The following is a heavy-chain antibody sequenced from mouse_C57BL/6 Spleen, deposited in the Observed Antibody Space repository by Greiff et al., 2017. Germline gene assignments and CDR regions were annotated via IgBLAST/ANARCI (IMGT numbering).Heavy chain of an antibody. Sequence: VQLQQSGAELVRPGASVKLSCTASGFNIKDYYMHWVKQRPEQGLEWIGRIDPEDGDTEYAPKFPGKATMTADTSSNTAYLQLSSLTSEDTAVYYCTTGDYYGSSLDYWGQGTTLTVSS. CDR2: IDPEDGDT. CDR3: TTGDYYGSSLDY. J-gene: IGHJ2*01. D-gene: IGHD1-1*01. CDR1: GFNIKDYY. V-gene: IGHV14-1*01.